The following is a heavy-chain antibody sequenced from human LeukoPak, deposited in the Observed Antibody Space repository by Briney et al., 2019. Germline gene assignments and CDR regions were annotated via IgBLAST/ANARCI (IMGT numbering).Heavy chain of an antibody. V-gene: IGHV4-59*01. CDR2: IYYSGST. Sequence: SETLSLTCAVYGGSFSGYYWSWIRQPPGKGLEWIGYIYYSGSTNYNPSLKSRVTISVDTSKNQFSLKLSSVTAADTAVYYCAGQTKAGSSDNRGQGTLVTVSS. CDR3: AGQTKAGSSDN. J-gene: IGHJ4*02. D-gene: IGHD1-7*01. CDR1: GGSFSGYY.